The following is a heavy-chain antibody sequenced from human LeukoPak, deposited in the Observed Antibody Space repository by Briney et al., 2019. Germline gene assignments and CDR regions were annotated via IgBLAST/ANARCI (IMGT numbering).Heavy chain of an antibody. D-gene: IGHD2-21*02. CDR2: ISSSSTYI. J-gene: IGHJ5*02. CDR1: GFTFSTYS. Sequence: GGSLRLSCAASGFTFSTYSMNWVRQAPGKGLEWVSSISSSSTYIYYADSVKGRFTISRDNAKNSLYLQMNSLRAEDTAVYYCARDSLTAYCGGDCYLGWFDPWGQGTLVTVSS. CDR3: ARDSLTAYCGGDCYLGWFDP. V-gene: IGHV3-21*01.